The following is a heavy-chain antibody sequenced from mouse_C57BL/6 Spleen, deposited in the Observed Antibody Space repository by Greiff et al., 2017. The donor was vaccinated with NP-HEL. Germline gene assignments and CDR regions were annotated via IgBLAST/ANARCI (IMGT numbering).Heavy chain of an antibody. CDR2: ISSGGDYT. Sequence: EVKLVESGEGLVKPGGSLKLSCAASGFTFSSYAMSWVRQTPEKRLEWVAYISSGGDYTYYADTVKGRFTISRDHARNTLYLLMISLKSEDTAMYYCTRGDYYCSSYAHYYAMDYWGQGTSVTVSS. J-gene: IGHJ4*01. CDR1: GFTFSSYA. CDR3: TRGDYYCSSYAHYYAMDY. V-gene: IGHV5-9-1*02. D-gene: IGHD1-1*01.